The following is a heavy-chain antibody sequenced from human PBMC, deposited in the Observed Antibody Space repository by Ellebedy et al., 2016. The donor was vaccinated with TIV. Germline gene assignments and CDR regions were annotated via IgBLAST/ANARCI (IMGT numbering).Heavy chain of an antibody. D-gene: IGHD5-24*01. CDR3: ARHVAREGYNR. Sequence: MPSETLSLTCAISGDSVSNNGVTWNWIRQSPSRGLEWLGRAYYRSTWIYNYAVSVKSRITINPDTSKNQFSLQLNSVTPEDTAVYYCARHVAREGYNRWGQGTLVTVSS. J-gene: IGHJ4*02. CDR1: GDSVSNNGVT. CDR2: AYYRSTWIY. V-gene: IGHV6-1*01.